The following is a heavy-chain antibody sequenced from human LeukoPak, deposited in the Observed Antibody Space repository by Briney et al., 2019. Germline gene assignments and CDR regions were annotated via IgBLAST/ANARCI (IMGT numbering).Heavy chain of an antibody. CDR3: ARGGYYDSSGYFDY. V-gene: IGHV4-31*03. CDR2: IYYSGST. Sequence: SQTLSLTCTVSGGSISSGGYYWSRIRQHPGKGLEWIGYIYYSGSTYYNPSLKRRVTISVDTSKNQFSLKLSSVTAADTAVYYCARGGYYDSSGYFDYWGQGTLVTVSS. J-gene: IGHJ4*02. CDR1: GGSISSGGYY. D-gene: IGHD3-22*01.